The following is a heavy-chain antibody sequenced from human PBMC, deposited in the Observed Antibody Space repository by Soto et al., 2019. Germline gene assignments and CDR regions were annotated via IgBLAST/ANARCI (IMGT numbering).Heavy chain of an antibody. J-gene: IGHJ2*01. CDR3: ARTYYGDYVIWYFDL. CDR2: IYYSGST. V-gene: IGHV4-39*01. Sequence: QLQLQESGPGLVKPSETLSLTCTVSGGSISSSSYYWGWIRQPPGKGLEWIGSIYYSGSTYYNPSLKSRVTISVHTSKNQFSLKLSSVTAADTAVYYCARTYYGDYVIWYFDLWGRCTLVTVSS. D-gene: IGHD4-17*01. CDR1: GGSISSSSYY.